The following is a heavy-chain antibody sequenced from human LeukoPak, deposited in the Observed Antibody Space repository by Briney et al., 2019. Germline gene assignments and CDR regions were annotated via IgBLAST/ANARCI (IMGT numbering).Heavy chain of an antibody. CDR2: IYSGGST. J-gene: IGHJ6*02. Sequence: GRSLRLSCAASGFTVSSNYMSWVRQAPGKGLEWVSVIYSGGSTYYADSVKGRFTISRDNSKNTLYLQMNSLRAEDTAVYYCAREIPYYYYGMDVWGQGTTVTVSS. CDR1: GFTVSSNY. V-gene: IGHV3-66*01. CDR3: AREIPYYYYGMDV.